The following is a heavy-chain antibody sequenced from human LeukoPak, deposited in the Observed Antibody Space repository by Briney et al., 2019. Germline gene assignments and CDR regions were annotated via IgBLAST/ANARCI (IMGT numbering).Heavy chain of an antibody. CDR2: IYYSGST. CDR1: GYSISSGYH. D-gene: IGHD3-10*01. J-gene: IGHJ4*02. Sequence: SETLSLTCSVSGYSISSGYHWGWIRQPPGKGLEWIGSIYYSGSTYYNPSLKSRVTISVDTSKNQFSLKLSSVTAADTAVYYCARRDYYGSGSIDYWGQGTLVTVSS. V-gene: IGHV4-38-2*02. CDR3: ARRDYYGSGSIDY.